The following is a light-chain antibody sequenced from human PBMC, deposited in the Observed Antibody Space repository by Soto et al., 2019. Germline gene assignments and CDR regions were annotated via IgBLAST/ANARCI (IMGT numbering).Light chain of an antibody. CDR1: QSVGTK. J-gene: IGKJ4*01. V-gene: IGKV3-15*01. Sequence: IVMTQSPATLSVSPGERANLSCRASQSVGTKLAWYQQTPGQAPRLLIYGASNRATGVPARISGSVSGTEFTLTISSLQPEDFATYFCQQSSDFPLTFGGGTKVDI. CDR2: GAS. CDR3: QQSSDFPLT.